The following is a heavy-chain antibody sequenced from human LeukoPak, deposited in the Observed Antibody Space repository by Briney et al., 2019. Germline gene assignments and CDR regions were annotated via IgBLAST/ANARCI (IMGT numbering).Heavy chain of an antibody. CDR2: IYYSGST. CDR3: ARVELWPYYDSSGYIDY. CDR1: GGSISSGDYH. Sequence: SETLSLTCTVSGGSISSGDYHWSWIRQPPGKGLEWIGYIYYSGSTYYHPSLKSRVTISVDTSKNQFSLRLSSVTAADTAVYYCARVELWPYYDSSGYIDYWGQGTLVTVSS. J-gene: IGHJ4*02. D-gene: IGHD3-22*01. V-gene: IGHV4-30-4*08.